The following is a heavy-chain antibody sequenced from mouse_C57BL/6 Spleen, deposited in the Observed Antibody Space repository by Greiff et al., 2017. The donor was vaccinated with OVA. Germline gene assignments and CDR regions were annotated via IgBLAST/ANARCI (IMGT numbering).Heavy chain of an antibody. V-gene: IGHV1-55*01. D-gene: IGHD3-2*02. CDR3: ARRITAQATAD. CDR1: GYTFTSYW. Sequence: QVQLQQPGAELVKPGASVKMSCKASGYTFTSYWITWVKQRPGQGLEWIGDIYPGSGSTNYNEEFKSKATLTVDTSSSTAYMQLSSLTSEDSAVYYCARRITAQATADWGQGTLVTVSA. J-gene: IGHJ3*01. CDR2: IYPGSGST.